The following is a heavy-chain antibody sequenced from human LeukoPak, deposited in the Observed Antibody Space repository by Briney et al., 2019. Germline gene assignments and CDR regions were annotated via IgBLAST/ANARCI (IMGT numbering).Heavy chain of an antibody. V-gene: IGHV3-30*02. Sequence: GGSLRLPCAASGFTFSSYGMHWVRQAPGKGLEWVAFIRYDGSNKYYADSVKGRFTISRDNSKNTLYLQMNSLRAEDTAVYYCAKDLRYYYGNNAGDYYYYGMDVWGQGTTVTVSS. CDR2: IRYDGSNK. CDR3: AKDLRYYYGNNAGDYYYYGMDV. D-gene: IGHD3-10*01. CDR1: GFTFSSYG. J-gene: IGHJ6*02.